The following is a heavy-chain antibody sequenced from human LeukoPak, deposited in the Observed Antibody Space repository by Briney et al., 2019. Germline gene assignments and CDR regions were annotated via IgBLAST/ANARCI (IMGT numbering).Heavy chain of an antibody. J-gene: IGHJ6*02. CDR1: GGTFSSYA. Sequence: ASVKVSCKASGGTFSSYAISWVRQAPGQGLEWMGMIIPILGIANYAQKFQGRVTITADKSTSTAYMELSSLRSEDTAVYYCARGGVVVAGMDVWGQGTTVTVSS. D-gene: IGHD2-15*01. CDR2: IIPILGIA. CDR3: ARGGVVVAGMDV. V-gene: IGHV1-69*04.